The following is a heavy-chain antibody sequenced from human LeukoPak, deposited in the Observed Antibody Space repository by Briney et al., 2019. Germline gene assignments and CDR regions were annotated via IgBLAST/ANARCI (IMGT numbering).Heavy chain of an antibody. D-gene: IGHD3-9*01. CDR1: GGSISSSSYY. CDR3: ATEVVILTGYYKPWFDP. J-gene: IGHJ5*02. V-gene: IGHV4-39*07. CDR2: IYYSGST. Sequence: SETLSLTCTVSGGSISSSSYYWGWIRQPPGKGLEWIGSIYYSGSTYYNPSLKSRVTISVDTSKNQFSLKLSSVTAADTAVYYCATEVVILTGYYKPWFDPWGQGTLVTVSS.